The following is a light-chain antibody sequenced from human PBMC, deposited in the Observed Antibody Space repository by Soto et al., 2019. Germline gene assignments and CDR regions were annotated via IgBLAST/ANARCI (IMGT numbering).Light chain of an antibody. CDR3: QQYVNWPPRHT. Sequence: EIVMTQSPATLSVSPGERATLSYRASQSVGTDLAWYQQKPGQGPRLLIYGASTRFSGVPARFSGSGSGTDFTLTIDSLQSEDFAIYYCQQYVNWPPRHTFGQGTKLEF. CDR1: QSVGTD. J-gene: IGKJ2*01. V-gene: IGKV3-15*01. CDR2: GAS.